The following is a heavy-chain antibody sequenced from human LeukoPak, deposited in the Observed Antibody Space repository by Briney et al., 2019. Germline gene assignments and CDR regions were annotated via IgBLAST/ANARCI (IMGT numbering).Heavy chain of an antibody. CDR3: ARDLGTRKSIAFAD. Sequence: GGSLRLSCAASGFSFSSYRMNWVRQAPGKGLEWVASIRSNNGYLYYADSVNGRLTISRDNGENSLHLQMNSLRAEDAAVYYCARDLGTRKSIAFADWGQGTLVTVSS. V-gene: IGHV3-21*01. D-gene: IGHD6-6*01. CDR1: GFSFSSYR. J-gene: IGHJ4*02. CDR2: IRSNNGYL.